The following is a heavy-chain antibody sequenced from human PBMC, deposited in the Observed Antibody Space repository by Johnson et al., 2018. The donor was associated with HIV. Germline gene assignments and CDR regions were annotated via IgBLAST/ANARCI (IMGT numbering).Heavy chain of an antibody. CDR1: GFTFNDHW. D-gene: IGHD1-26*01. CDR2: IPGDGSRT. J-gene: IGHJ3*02. V-gene: IGHV3-74*01. CDR3: ARGVRGEGATGVAFDI. Sequence: VQLVESGGGLVQPGGSLRLSCGASGFTFNDHWMQWVRQAPGTGLVWVSRIPGDGSRTSYAYSVKGRFTISRDNSKNTLYLQMGSRRAEDTAVYYCARGVRGEGATGVAFDIWGQGTMVTVSS.